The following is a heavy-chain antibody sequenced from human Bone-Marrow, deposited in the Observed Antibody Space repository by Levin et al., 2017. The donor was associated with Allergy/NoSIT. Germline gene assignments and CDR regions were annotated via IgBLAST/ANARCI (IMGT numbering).Heavy chain of an antibody. CDR2: ISGSGSNT. J-gene: IGHJ4*02. Sequence: GGSLRLSCAASGLIFSNYAMNWVRQAPGKGLEWVSQISGSGSNTHYADSVRGRFTFSRDNSNNTVYLQMNSLRSDDTAVYYCAGYDTSGYHSPFDYWGQGTLVTVSS. CDR3: AGYDTSGYHSPFDY. D-gene: IGHD3-22*01. CDR1: GLIFSNYA. V-gene: IGHV3-23*01.